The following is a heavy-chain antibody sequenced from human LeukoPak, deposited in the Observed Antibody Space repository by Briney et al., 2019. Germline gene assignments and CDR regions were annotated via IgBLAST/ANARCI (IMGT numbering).Heavy chain of an antibody. V-gene: IGHV4-59*05. J-gene: IGHJ4*02. CDR3: ARVVRDTAMVSYFDY. Sequence: SETLSLTCTVSGGSISSYYWSWIRQPPGKGLEWIGSIYYSGSTYYNPSLKSRVTISVDTSKNQFSLKLSSVTAADTAVYYCARVVRDTAMVSYFDYWGQGTLVTVSS. CDR1: GGSISSYY. D-gene: IGHD5-18*01. CDR2: IYYSGST.